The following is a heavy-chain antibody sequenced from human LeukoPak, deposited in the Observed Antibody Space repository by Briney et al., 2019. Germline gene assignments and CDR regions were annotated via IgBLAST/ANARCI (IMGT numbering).Heavy chain of an antibody. CDR2: IYYSGST. V-gene: IGHV4-59*01. CDR3: ARAYSGYDLAFDP. D-gene: IGHD5-12*01. CDR1: GGSISSYY. Sequence: SETLSLTCTVSGGSISSYYWSWIRQPPGKGLEWIGYIYYSGSTNYNPSLKSRVTISVDTSKNQFSLKLSSVTAADTAVYYCARAYSGYDLAFDPWGQGTLVTVSS. J-gene: IGHJ5*02.